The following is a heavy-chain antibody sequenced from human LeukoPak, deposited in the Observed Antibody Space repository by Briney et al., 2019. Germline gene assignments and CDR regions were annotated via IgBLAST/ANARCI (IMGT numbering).Heavy chain of an antibody. D-gene: IGHD2-2*01. V-gene: IGHV5-51*01. CDR3: ARQRGCSSTSCYGMDV. J-gene: IGHJ6*02. Sequence: GESLKISSKGSGYSFTSYWIGWVRQMPGKGLEWMGIIYPGDSDTRYSPSFQGQVTISADKSISTAYLQWSSLKASDTAMYYCARQRGCSSTSCYGMDVWGQGTTVTVSS. CDR2: IYPGDSDT. CDR1: GYSFTSYW.